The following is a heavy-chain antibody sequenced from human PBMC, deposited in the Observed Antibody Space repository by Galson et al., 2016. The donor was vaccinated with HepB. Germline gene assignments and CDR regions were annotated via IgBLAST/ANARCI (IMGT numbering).Heavy chain of an antibody. V-gene: IGHV3-43*01. Sequence: SLRLXCAASGXXFDXXXMHXXXQAXXKGLEXVSLLSWDGVNTNYADSVKGRFTVSRDNSKNSLYLQMNSLKTEDTALYYCARAPASYYFYGMDVWGQGTTVTXSS. J-gene: IGHJ6*02. CDR1: GXXFDXXX. CDR3: ARAPASYYFYGMDV. CDR2: LSWDGVNT. D-gene: IGHD2-2*01.